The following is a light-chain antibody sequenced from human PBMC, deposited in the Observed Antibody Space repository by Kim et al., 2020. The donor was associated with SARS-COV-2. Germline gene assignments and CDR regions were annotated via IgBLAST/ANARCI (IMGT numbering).Light chain of an antibody. CDR1: SGSIASNY. Sequence: GKTVTISCTRSSGSIASNYVQWYQQRPGSAPTTVIYEDNQSPSGVPDRFSGSIDSSSNSASLTISGLKTEDEADYYCQSYDSSNWVFGGGTKVTVL. CDR2: EDN. CDR3: QSYDSSNWV. V-gene: IGLV6-57*03. J-gene: IGLJ3*02.